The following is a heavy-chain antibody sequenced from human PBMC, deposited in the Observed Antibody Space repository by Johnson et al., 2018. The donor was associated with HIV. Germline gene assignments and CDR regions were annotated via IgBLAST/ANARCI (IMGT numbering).Heavy chain of an antibody. D-gene: IGHD3-16*02. Sequence: VQLVESGGGLIQPGGSLRLSCAASGFTVSSNYMSWVRQAPGKGLEWVSVIYSGGSTYYADSVKGRLPLSSDSSKNTLYLQMNSLRAEDTAVDYCAKDLETGDDYVWGSYQLGAFDIWGQGTMVTVSS. CDR1: GFTVSSNY. V-gene: IGHV3-53*01. CDR2: IYSGGST. CDR3: AKDLETGDDYVWGSYQLGAFDI. J-gene: IGHJ3*02.